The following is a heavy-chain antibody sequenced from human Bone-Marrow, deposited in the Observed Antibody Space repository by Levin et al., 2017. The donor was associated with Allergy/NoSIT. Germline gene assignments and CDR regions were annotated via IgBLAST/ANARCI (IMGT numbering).Heavy chain of an antibody. D-gene: IGHD3-22*01. V-gene: IGHV1-18*01. J-gene: IGHJ5*02. CDR1: GYTFTNYG. Sequence: GESLKISCKTSGYTFTNYGITWVRQAPGQGLEWMGWISVYSGDTKYTQRFQGRLILTTDTSTSTAYMELRTLRSDDTAVYYCARDRRDLTTTVPSPWGQGTLVTVAS. CDR3: ARDRRDLTTTVPSP. CDR2: ISVYSGDT.